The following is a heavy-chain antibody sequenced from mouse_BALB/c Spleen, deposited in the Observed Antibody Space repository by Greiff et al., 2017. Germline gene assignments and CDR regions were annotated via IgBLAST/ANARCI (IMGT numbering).Heavy chain of an antibody. CDR3: ASGRGYYGDMDV. CDR1: AYPFPSSN. Sequence: EVQLQQSGPELVKPGASVKVSCKASAYPFPSSNMDWVQQSHGTGLVWFGYLDLYMGGTSYNQKFKGKATLTVDKSSSTAYMQLNSLTSEDSSVYYCASGRGYYGDMDVWGEGTSVTVSS. CDR2: LDLYMGGT. V-gene: IGHV1S135*01. J-gene: IGHJ4*01. D-gene: IGHD1-1*01.